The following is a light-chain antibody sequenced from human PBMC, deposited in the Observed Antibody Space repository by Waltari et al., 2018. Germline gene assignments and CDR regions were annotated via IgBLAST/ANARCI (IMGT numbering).Light chain of an antibody. J-gene: IGKJ1*01. CDR1: QSLSKY. CDR3: QHYVRLPAT. CDR2: HAS. V-gene: IGKV3-20*01. Sequence: EIMLTQSPGTLSLSPGERATLSCKASQSLSKYLAWYQQKPGQAPRLLIYHASSRATGSPDRFSGSGSETDFSLTISRLEPEDFAVYYCQHYVRLPATFGQGTNVEIK.